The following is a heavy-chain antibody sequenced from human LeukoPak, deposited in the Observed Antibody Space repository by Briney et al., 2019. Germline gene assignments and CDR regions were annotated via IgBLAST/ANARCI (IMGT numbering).Heavy chain of an antibody. CDR3: ARSGFVIRFDP. CDR1: GGSISSSSYY. CDR2: IYYSGST. Sequence: PSETLSLPCTVSGGSISSSSYYWGWIRQPPGKGLEWIGSIYYSGSTYYNPSLKSRVTISVDTSKNQFSLKLSSVTAADTAVYYCARSGFVIRFDPWGQGTLVTVSS. J-gene: IGHJ5*02. V-gene: IGHV4-39*07. D-gene: IGHD3-10*01.